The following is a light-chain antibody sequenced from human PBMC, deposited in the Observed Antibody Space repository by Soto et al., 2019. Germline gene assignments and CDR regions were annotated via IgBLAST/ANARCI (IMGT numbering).Light chain of an antibody. CDR1: SSDVGGYNY. V-gene: IGLV2-14*01. J-gene: IGLJ1*01. CDR3: SSYTSSSTPEV. Sequence: QSVLTQPASVSGSPGQSITISCTGTSSDVGGYNYVSWYQQHPGKAPKLMIYDVSNRPSGLSNRFSGSKSGNTASLTISGLQAEDEADYYCSSYTSSSTPEVFGTGTKVTVL. CDR2: DVS.